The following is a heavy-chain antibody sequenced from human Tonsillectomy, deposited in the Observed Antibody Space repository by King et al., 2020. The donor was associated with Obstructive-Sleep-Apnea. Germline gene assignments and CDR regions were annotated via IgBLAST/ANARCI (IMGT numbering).Heavy chain of an antibody. CDR2: IYYSGTT. Sequence: QLQESGPGLMQPSETLSLTCTVSGGSISNDYWSWIRQPPGKGLEWIGDIYYSGTTNYNPSLKSRVTISVDTSKNQFSLRLSSVNAADTAVYYCARVKSRGDGYTGLDYYFDYWGQGTLVTVSS. V-gene: IGHV4-59*01. CDR1: GGSISNDY. J-gene: IGHJ4*02. CDR3: ARVKSRGDGYTGLDYYFDY. D-gene: IGHD2-2*02.